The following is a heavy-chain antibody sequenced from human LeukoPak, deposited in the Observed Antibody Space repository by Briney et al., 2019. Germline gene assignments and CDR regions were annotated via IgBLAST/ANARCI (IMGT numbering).Heavy chain of an antibody. CDR2: IYYSGST. V-gene: IGHV4-59*01. CDR3: ARYHLWFGELFNWFDP. D-gene: IGHD3-10*01. J-gene: IGHJ5*02. Sequence: SETLSLTCTVSGGSISSYYWSWIRQPPGKGLEWIGYIYYSGSTNYNPSLKSRVTISVDTSKNQFSLKLSSVTAADTAVYYCARYHLWFGELFNWFDPWGQGTLVTVSS. CDR1: GGSISSYY.